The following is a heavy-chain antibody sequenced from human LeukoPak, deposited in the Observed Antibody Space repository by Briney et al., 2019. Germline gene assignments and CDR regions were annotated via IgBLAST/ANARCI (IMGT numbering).Heavy chain of an antibody. V-gene: IGHV1-2*02. J-gene: IGHJ5*02. CDR3: ARDGEPPATWFDP. D-gene: IGHD1-14*01. Sequence: EASVKVSCKASGYTFTGYYMHWVRQAPGQGLEWMGWINPNSGGINYAQKFQGRVTMTRDTSISTAYMELSRLRSDDTAVYYCARDGEPPATWFDPWGQGTLVTVSS. CDR2: INPNSGGI. CDR1: GYTFTGYY.